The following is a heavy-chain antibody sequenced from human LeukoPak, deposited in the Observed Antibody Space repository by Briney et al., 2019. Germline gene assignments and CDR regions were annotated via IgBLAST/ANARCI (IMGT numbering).Heavy chain of an antibody. CDR1: GFTFSNYN. D-gene: IGHD3-3*01. V-gene: IGHV3-48*01. CDR3: ARSGYSLLDS. Sequence: PGGSLRLSCAASGFTFSNYNMNWVRQAPGKGLEWVSYISSSSSTIYYADSVKGRFTISRDNAKNSLYLQMNSLRAEDTAVYYCARSGYSLLDSWGPGTLVTVSS. J-gene: IGHJ4*02. CDR2: ISSSSSTI.